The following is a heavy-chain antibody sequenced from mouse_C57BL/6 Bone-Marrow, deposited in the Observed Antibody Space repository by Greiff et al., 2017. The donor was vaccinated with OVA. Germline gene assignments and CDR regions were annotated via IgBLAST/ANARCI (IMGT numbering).Heavy chain of an antibody. Sequence: EVQLVESGGGLVQPGESLKLSCESNEYEFPSHDMSWVRKTPEKRLELVAAINSDGGSNYYPETMERRFIISRDTTKKTLYLQMSSLRSEDTALYYCASHAGRGAPGCAYWGQGTLVTVSA. CDR2: INSDGGSN. J-gene: IGHJ3*01. V-gene: IGHV5-2*01. CDR1: EYEFPSHD. D-gene: IGHD3-3*01. CDR3: ASHAGRGAPGCAY.